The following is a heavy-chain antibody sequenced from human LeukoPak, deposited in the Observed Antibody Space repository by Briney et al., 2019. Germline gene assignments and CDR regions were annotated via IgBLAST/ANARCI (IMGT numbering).Heavy chain of an antibody. D-gene: IGHD6-13*01. CDR2: IIPILGIA. J-gene: IGHJ4*02. CDR3: ASFAGYSSSAPDY. V-gene: IGHV1-69*04. CDR1: GGTFSSYA. Sequence: ASVKVSCKASGGTFSSYAISWVRQAPGQGLEWMRRIIPILGIANYAQKFQGRVTITADKSTSTAYMELSSLRSEDTAVYYCASFAGYSSSAPDYWGQGTLVTVSS.